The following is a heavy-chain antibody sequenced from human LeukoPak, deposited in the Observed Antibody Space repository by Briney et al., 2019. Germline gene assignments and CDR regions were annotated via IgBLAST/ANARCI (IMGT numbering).Heavy chain of an antibody. CDR3: ARAPNYYDSSGYYPYYFDY. J-gene: IGHJ4*02. D-gene: IGHD3-22*01. V-gene: IGHV1-69*13. CDR1: GRNIINYG. Sequence: SVRVSCKATGRNIINYGIGRVRQAPGQWLEWMGGSIPIFGTANYAQKFQGRVTITADESTSTAYMELSSLRSEDTAVYYCARAPNYYDSSGYYPYYFDYWGQGTLVTVSS. CDR2: SIPIFGTA.